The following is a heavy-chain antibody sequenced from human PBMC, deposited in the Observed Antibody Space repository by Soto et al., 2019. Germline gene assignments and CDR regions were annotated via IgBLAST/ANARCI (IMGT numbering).Heavy chain of an antibody. D-gene: IGHD6-13*01. J-gene: IGHJ4*02. CDR1: GDSVSSNSVA. CDR3: ARVRFEQQMSQFDY. V-gene: IGHV6-1*01. CDR2: TYYRSKWYN. Sequence: PSQTLSLTCAISGDSVSSNSVAWNWIRQSPSRGLEWLGRTYYRSKWYNDFAPSVKSRITINADTSKNQFSLQLNSVTPEDTAVYYCARVRFEQQMSQFDYWGQGILVTVSS.